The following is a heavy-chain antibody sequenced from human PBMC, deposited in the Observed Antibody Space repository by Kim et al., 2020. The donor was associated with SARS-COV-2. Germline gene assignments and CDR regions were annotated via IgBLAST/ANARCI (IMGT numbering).Heavy chain of an antibody. Sequence: GGSLRLSCAASGFTFITYAMHWVRQAPGKGREWVAVISYDGNNRYYADSVKGRFTISRDTSKNTVYLQMNSLGAEDTAVYYCVRGGGHYGDYVDYWGQGTLVTASS. CDR1: GFTFITYA. J-gene: IGHJ4*02. CDR2: ISYDGNNR. CDR3: VRGGGHYGDYVDY. D-gene: IGHD4-17*01. V-gene: IGHV3-30*04.